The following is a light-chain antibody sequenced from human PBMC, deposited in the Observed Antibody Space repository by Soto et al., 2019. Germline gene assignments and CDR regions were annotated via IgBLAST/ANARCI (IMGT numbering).Light chain of an antibody. CDR2: GAS. Sequence: EIVLTQSPGTLSLSPGERATLSCRASQSVINNLAWYQQKPGQAPRLLIYGASTRATGVPARFSASGSGTEFTLIISSLQSEDFAVYYCQQYNDWPQTFGQGTKVDIK. CDR3: QQYNDWPQT. CDR1: QSVINN. J-gene: IGKJ1*01. V-gene: IGKV3-15*01.